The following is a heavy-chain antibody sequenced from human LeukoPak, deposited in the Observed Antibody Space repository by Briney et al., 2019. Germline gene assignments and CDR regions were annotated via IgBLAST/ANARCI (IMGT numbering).Heavy chain of an antibody. J-gene: IGHJ3*02. CDR2: ISAYNGNT. V-gene: IGHV1-18*01. D-gene: IGHD1-26*01. Sequence: ASVKVSCKASGYTFTSYGISWVRQAPGQGLEWMGLISAYNGNTNYAQKRQGRVTMTTDTATSTAYMELRSLRSDDTAVYYGARGRELVVDAFDIWGQGTMVTVSS. CDR1: GYTFTSYG. CDR3: ARGRELVVDAFDI.